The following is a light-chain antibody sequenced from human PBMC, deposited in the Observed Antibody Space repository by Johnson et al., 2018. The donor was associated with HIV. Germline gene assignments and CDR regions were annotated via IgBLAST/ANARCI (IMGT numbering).Light chain of an antibody. V-gene: IGLV1-51*02. CDR1: SSNIGNNY. Sequence: QAVLTQPPSVSAAPGQKVTISCSGSSSNIGNNYVSWYQQLPGTAPKLLIYENNKRPSGIPDRFSGSKSGATATLGITGLQTGAEADYYCGTWDSSWGVFGTGPKVSVL. J-gene: IGLJ1*01. CDR2: ENN. CDR3: GTWDSSWGV.